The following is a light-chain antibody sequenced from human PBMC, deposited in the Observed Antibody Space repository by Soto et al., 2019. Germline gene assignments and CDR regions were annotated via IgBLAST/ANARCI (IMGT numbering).Light chain of an antibody. V-gene: IGLV2-14*03. CDR2: DVS. CDR3: SSYTSSSTLVV. Sequence: QSALTQPASVSGSPGQSITISCTGTSSDVGGYNYVSWYQQYPGKAPKLMIYDVSDRPSGVSNRFSGSKSGNTASLTISGLQAEDEAVYYCSSYTSSSTLVVFGGGTKLTVL. CDR1: SSDVGGYNY. J-gene: IGLJ2*01.